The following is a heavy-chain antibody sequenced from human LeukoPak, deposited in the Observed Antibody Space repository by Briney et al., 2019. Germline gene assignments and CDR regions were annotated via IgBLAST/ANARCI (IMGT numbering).Heavy chain of an antibody. Sequence: SETLSLTCTVSGGSISSSSYYWGWIRQPPGKGLEWIGSIYYSGSTYYNPSLKSRVTISVDTSKNQFSLKLSSVTAADTAVYYCARPREMATITSAFDIWGQGTMVTVSS. J-gene: IGHJ3*02. CDR2: IYYSGST. CDR1: GGSISSSSYY. CDR3: ARPREMATITSAFDI. V-gene: IGHV4-39*07. D-gene: IGHD5-24*01.